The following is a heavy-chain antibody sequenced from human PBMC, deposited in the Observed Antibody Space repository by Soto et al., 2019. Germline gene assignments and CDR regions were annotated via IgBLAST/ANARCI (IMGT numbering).Heavy chain of an antibody. Sequence: EVQLLESGGGLVQPGGSLRLSCAASGFTFSNYAVTWVRQAPVKGLEWVSTISGSGGSTYYADSVKGRFTISRDNSKNTLYLQMNSLRAEDTAVYYCAKDQGSSWYEIYYWGQGTLVTVSS. CDR1: GFTFSNYA. CDR2: ISGSGGST. J-gene: IGHJ4*02. D-gene: IGHD6-13*01. V-gene: IGHV3-23*01. CDR3: AKDQGSSWYEIYY.